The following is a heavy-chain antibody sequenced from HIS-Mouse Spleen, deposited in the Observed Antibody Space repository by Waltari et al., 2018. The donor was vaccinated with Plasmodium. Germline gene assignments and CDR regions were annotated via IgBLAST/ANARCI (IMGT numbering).Heavy chain of an antibody. Sequence: QVQLVQSGAEVKKPGASVKVSCKASGYTFTGYYMHWVRQAPGQGLEWMGCSNPNRGGTNYATKFQGRATSTRDTSISTAYMELSRLRSDDTAVYYCARVLGYKAAAGTFVEYFQHWGQGTLVTVSS. CDR3: ARVLGYKAAAGTFVEYFQH. J-gene: IGHJ1*01. CDR1: GYTFTGYY. V-gene: IGHV1-2*01. CDR2: SNPNRGGT. D-gene: IGHD6-13*01.